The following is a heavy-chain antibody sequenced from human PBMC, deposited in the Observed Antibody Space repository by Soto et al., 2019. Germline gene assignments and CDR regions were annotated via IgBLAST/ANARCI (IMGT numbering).Heavy chain of an antibody. D-gene: IGHD6-19*01. V-gene: IGHV1-3*01. J-gene: IGHJ3*02. Sequence: QVQLVQSGAEVKKPGASVKVSCKASGYTFTSYAMPWVRQAPGQRLEWMGWINAGNGNTKYSQKFQGRVTITRDTSASTAYMELSSLRSEDTAVYYCAREGAYSSGWYDAFDIWGQGTMVTVSS. CDR3: AREGAYSSGWYDAFDI. CDR2: INAGNGNT. CDR1: GYTFTSYA.